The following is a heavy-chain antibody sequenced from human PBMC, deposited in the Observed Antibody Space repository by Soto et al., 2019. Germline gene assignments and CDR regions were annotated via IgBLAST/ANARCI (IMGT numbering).Heavy chain of an antibody. Sequence: GGSLRLSCAASGFTFSSYSMNWVRQAPGKGLEWVSSISSSSSYIYYADSVKGRFTISRDNAKNSLYLQMNSLRAEDTAVYYCARDKYRSDYGDYGLEAYDYWGQGTLVTVSS. CDR1: GFTFSSYS. D-gene: IGHD4-17*01. J-gene: IGHJ4*02. CDR3: ARDKYRSDYGDYGLEAYDY. CDR2: ISSSSSYI. V-gene: IGHV3-21*01.